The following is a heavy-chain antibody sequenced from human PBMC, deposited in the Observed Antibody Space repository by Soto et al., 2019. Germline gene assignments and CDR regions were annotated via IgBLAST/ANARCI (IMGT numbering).Heavy chain of an antibody. CDR1: GFTFSSYG. J-gene: IGHJ4*02. CDR2: IWYDGSNK. Sequence: QVQLVASGGGVVQPGRSLRLSCAASGFTFSSYGMHWVRQAPGKGLEWVAVIWYDGSNKYYADSVKGRFTISRDNSKTTLYLQMTSMRAEDTAVYYCAREGLGCYGLDYWGQGTLVTVSS. V-gene: IGHV3-33*01. CDR3: AREGLGCYGLDY. D-gene: IGHD2-15*01.